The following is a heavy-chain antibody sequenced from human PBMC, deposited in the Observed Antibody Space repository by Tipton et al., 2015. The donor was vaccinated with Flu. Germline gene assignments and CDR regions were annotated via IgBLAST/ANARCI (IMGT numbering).Heavy chain of an antibody. CDR1: GGSISSGGYY. D-gene: IGHD1-26*01. Sequence: TLSLTCTVSGGSISSGGYYWSWIRQHPGKGLEWIGYIYYSGSTYYNPSLKSRVTISADTSKNQFSLKLSSVTAADTAVYYCARESRLLRKTPTSPNYYYGMDVWGQGTTVTVSS. CDR2: IYYSGST. J-gene: IGHJ6*02. CDR3: ARESRLLRKTPTSPNYYYGMDV. V-gene: IGHV4-31*03.